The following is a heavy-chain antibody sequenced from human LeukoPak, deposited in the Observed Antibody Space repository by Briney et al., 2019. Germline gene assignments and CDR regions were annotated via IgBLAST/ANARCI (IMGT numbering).Heavy chain of an antibody. J-gene: IGHJ6*03. V-gene: IGHV4-4*09. D-gene: IGHD5-18*01. Sequence: SETLSLTCTVSGGSISSYYWSWIRQPPGKGLEWIGYIYTSGSTNYNPSLKSRVTISVDTSKNQFSLKLSSVTAADTAVYYCARLYGYSYGYYYYYYMDVWGKGTTVTVSS. CDR1: GGSISSYY. CDR3: ARLYGYSYGYYYYYYMDV. CDR2: IYTSGST.